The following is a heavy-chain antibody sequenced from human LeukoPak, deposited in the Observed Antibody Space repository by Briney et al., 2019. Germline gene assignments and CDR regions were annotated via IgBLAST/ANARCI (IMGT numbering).Heavy chain of an antibody. CDR1: GGSISSYY. CDR2: IYTSGST. J-gene: IGHJ6*03. Sequence: SETLSLTCTVSGGSISSYYWSWIRQPAGKGLEWIGRIYTSGSTNYNPSLKSRVTMSVDTSKNQFSLELSSVTAADTAVYYCARDVYSSSWLGDYYYMDVWGKGTTVTVSS. D-gene: IGHD6-13*01. CDR3: ARDVYSSSWLGDYYYMDV. V-gene: IGHV4-4*07.